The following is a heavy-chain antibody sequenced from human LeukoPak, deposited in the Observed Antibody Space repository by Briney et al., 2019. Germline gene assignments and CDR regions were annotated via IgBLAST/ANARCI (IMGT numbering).Heavy chain of an antibody. Sequence: PSQTLSLTCTVSGGSISSGDYYWRWIRQPLGKGLEWIGYIYYSGSTYYNPSLKSRVTISVDTSKNQFSLKLSSVTAADTAVYYCARGYCSGGSCYGAPFDYWGQGTLVTVSS. D-gene: IGHD2-15*01. CDR3: ARGYCSGGSCYGAPFDY. CDR1: GGSISSGDYY. CDR2: IYYSGST. J-gene: IGHJ4*02. V-gene: IGHV4-30-4*01.